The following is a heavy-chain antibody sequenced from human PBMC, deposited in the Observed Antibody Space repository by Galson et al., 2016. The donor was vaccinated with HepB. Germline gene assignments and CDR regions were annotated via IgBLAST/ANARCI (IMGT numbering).Heavy chain of an antibody. V-gene: IGHV3-33*01. J-gene: IGHJ4*02. CDR1: GFTFSSYG. CDR3: AGGEEEAAMGPFDD. Sequence: SLRLSCAASGFTFSSYGMHWVRQAPGKGLEWVALIWHDGSNKYYVDSVKGRFTISRDNSRDTLYLQMDSLRAEDTAVYYCAGGEEEAAMGPFDDWGQGTLVTVSS. D-gene: IGHD5-18*01. CDR2: IWHDGSNK.